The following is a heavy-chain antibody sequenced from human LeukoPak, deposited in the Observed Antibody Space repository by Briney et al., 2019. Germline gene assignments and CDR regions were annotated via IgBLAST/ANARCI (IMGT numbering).Heavy chain of an antibody. CDR3: ARDAIVRDYSNSDY. D-gene: IGHD4-11*01. Sequence: GASVKVSCNASGYTFTGYYIHWVRQAPGQGIEWMGWINPNSGGTNYAQKFQGRVTMTRDTSISTAYMELSRLTSDDTAVYYCARDAIVRDYSNSDYWGQGTLVTVSS. CDR1: GYTFTGYY. J-gene: IGHJ4*02. V-gene: IGHV1-2*02. CDR2: INPNSGGT.